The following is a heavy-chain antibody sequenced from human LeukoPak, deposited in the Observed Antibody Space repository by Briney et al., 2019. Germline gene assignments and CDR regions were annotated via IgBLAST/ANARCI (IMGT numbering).Heavy chain of an antibody. J-gene: IGHJ4*02. D-gene: IGHD3-10*01. Sequence: GGSLRLSCAASGFTFNGYAMNWVRQAPGKGLEWVSAISDSGDNTYYADSVRGRFTISRDNSRSTLYLQMNSLRPEDTAIYYCAREGYYGSGSPPSLYFDYWGQGTLVTVSS. CDR1: GFTFNGYA. CDR3: AREGYYGSGSPPSLYFDY. V-gene: IGHV3-23*01. CDR2: ISDSGDNT.